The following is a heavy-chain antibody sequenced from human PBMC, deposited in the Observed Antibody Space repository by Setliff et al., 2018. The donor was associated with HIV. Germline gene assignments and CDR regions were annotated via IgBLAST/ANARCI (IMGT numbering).Heavy chain of an antibody. CDR3: AYCSGGSCYSPFDY. Sequence: GGSLRLSCAASGFTLKNAWMNWVRQAPGKGLEWVSYISSSSSTIYYADSVKGRFTISRDNAKNSLYLQMNSLRAEDTAVYYCAYCSGGSCYSPFDYWGQGTLVTVSS. CDR1: GFTLKNAW. CDR2: ISSSSSTI. V-gene: IGHV3-48*01. D-gene: IGHD2-15*01. J-gene: IGHJ4*02.